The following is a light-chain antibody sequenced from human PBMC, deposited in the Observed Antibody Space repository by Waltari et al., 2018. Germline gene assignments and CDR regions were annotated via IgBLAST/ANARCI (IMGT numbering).Light chain of an antibody. Sequence: DIQMTQSPSSVSASVGARVTLTCRASQGISSRLAWYQQKPGKAPKLLIYDASSLHSGVPSRFSGSGSGTDFTLTIRSLQPEDFATYYCQQVNSFPRTFGQGTRLEIK. V-gene: IGKV1-12*01. J-gene: IGKJ5*01. CDR2: DAS. CDR3: QQVNSFPRT. CDR1: QGISSR.